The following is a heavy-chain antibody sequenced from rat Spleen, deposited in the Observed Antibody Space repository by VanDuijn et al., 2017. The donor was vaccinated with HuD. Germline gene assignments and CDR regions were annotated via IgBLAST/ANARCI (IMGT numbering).Heavy chain of an antibody. CDR1: GFTFSNYG. CDR3: ARRVWDY. V-gene: IGHV5-29*01. CDR2: LSYDGSST. J-gene: IGHJ2*01. Sequence: EVQLVESGGGLVQPGRSLKLSCAASGFTFSNYGMAWVRQAPPKGLEWVATLSYDGSSTYYRDAVKGRFTISRDNAKSTLYLQMDSLRSEDTATYYCARRVWDYWGQGVMVTVSS.